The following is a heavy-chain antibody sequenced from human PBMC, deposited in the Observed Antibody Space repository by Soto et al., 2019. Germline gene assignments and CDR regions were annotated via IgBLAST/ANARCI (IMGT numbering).Heavy chain of an antibody. CDR1: GFTFSNYD. D-gene: IGHD6-13*01. V-gene: IGHV3-30*18. CDR3: AKRVFSSSWYYAFDM. Sequence: QVQLVESGGGVVQPGRSPRLSCTASGFTFSNYDMHWVRQAPGKGLEWVAVISYDGSNKYYADSVKGRFTISRDNSKNTLYLQMNSLRAEDTAVYYCAKRVFSSSWYYAFDMWGQGTMVTVSS. CDR2: ISYDGSNK. J-gene: IGHJ3*02.